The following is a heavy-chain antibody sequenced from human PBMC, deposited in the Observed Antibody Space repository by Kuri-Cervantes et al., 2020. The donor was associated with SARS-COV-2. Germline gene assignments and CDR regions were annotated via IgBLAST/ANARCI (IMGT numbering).Heavy chain of an antibody. CDR2: INHSGST. J-gene: IGHJ4*02. V-gene: IGHV4-34*01. CDR1: GGSFSGYY. Sequence: SETLSLTCAVYGGSFSGYYWSWIRQPPGKGLEWIGEINHSGSTNYNPSLKSRVTISVDTSKNQFSLKLTSVTAADTAIYYCARHYAFDRFHKWGQGTQVTVSS. CDR3: ARHYAFDRFHK. D-gene: IGHD3-9*01.